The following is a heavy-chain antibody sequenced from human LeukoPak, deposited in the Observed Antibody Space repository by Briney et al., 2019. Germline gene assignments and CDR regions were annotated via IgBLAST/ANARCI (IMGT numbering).Heavy chain of an antibody. CDR2: ISGSGGST. J-gene: IGHJ4*02. D-gene: IGHD6-19*01. CDR3: AKQIAVAGTGDYFDY. CDR1: GFTFSSYA. Sequence: PGGSLRLSCAASGFTFSSYAMSWVRQAPGKGLEWVSAISGSGGSTYYADSVKGRFTISRDNSKNTLYLQMNSLRAEDTAVYYCAKQIAVAGTGDYFDYWGQGTQVTVSS. V-gene: IGHV3-23*01.